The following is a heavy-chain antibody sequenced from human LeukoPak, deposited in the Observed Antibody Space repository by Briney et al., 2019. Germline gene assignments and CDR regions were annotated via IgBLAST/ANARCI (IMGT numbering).Heavy chain of an antibody. CDR3: ARGPLNEYSSSSGYYYYGVDV. CDR2: ISTSSSYM. Sequence: KTGGSLRLSCAASGFTFRSYSMNWVRQAPGKGLEWVSSISTSSSYMYYVDSVKGRFTISRDNAKNSLYLQMNSLRAEDTAVYFCARGPLNEYSSSSGYYYYGVDVWGQGTTVTVSS. V-gene: IGHV3-21*01. CDR1: GFTFRSYS. D-gene: IGHD6-6*01. J-gene: IGHJ6*02.